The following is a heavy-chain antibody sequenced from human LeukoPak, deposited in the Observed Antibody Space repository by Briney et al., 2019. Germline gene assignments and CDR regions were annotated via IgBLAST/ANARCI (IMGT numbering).Heavy chain of an antibody. J-gene: IGHJ3*02. V-gene: IGHV3-23*01. Sequence: PGGSLRLSCAASGFTFSSYAMSWFRPAPGKGLEWVSAISRSGDTTYYADSVKGRFTISRDNSKNTLYLQMNSLRAEDTAVYYCAKDRSGSYSDAFDIWGQGTMVTVSS. D-gene: IGHD1-26*01. CDR1: GFTFSSYA. CDR2: ISRSGDTT. CDR3: AKDRSGSYSDAFDI.